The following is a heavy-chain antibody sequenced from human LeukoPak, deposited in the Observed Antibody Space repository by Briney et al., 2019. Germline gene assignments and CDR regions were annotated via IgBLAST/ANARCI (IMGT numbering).Heavy chain of an antibody. J-gene: IGHJ3*02. Sequence: SETLSLTCTVSGGSISSYYWSWIRQPPGKGLEWIGYIYYSGSTNYNPSLKSRVTISADTSKNQFSLKLSSVTAADTAVYYCARPGRYGPYAFDIWGQGTMVTVSS. V-gene: IGHV4-59*08. CDR3: ARPGRYGPYAFDI. CDR2: IYYSGST. CDR1: GGSISSYY. D-gene: IGHD5-18*01.